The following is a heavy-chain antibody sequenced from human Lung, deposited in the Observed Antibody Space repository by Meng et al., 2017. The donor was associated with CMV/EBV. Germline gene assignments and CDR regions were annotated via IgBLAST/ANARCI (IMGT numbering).Heavy chain of an antibody. Sequence: GGSXRLSCAASGFTFSSYAMHWVRQAPGKGLEWVAVISYDGSNKYYADSVKGRFTISRDNSKNTLYLQMNSLRAEDTAVYYYARLAGGGGSEGWGQGTLVTVSS. CDR2: ISYDGSNK. CDR3: ARLAGGGGSEG. CDR1: GFTFSSYA. D-gene: IGHD4-23*01. V-gene: IGHV3-30-3*01. J-gene: IGHJ4*02.